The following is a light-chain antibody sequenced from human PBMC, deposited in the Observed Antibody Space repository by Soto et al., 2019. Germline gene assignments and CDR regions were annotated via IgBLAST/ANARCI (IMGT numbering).Light chain of an antibody. CDR1: QSVSSN. CDR3: QQYGNSPLT. CDR2: ATS. V-gene: IGKV3-15*01. J-gene: IGKJ4*01. Sequence: EIVMTQSPATLSVSPGERASLSCRASQSVSSNLAWYQQKPGQTPRLLIYATSTRATGIPARFSGSGSGTDFTLTISRLEPEDFAVYYCQQYGNSPLTFGGGTKVDIK.